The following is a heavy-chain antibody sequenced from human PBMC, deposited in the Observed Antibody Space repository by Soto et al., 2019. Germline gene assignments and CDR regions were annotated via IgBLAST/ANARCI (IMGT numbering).Heavy chain of an antibody. Sequence: SETLSLTCTVSGGSIISDYWSWIRQPPGKGLEWIGYISYSGSTNYNPSLKSLVTISVDTSKNQFSLNLSSVTAADTAVYYCARVLSGSSLFDYWGQGTLVTVS. CDR1: GGSIISDY. J-gene: IGHJ4*02. V-gene: IGHV4-59*01. CDR2: ISYSGST. D-gene: IGHD1-26*01. CDR3: ARVLSGSSLFDY.